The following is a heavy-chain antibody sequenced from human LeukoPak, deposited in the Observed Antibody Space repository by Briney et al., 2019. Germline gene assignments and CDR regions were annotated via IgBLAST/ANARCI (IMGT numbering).Heavy chain of an antibody. CDR2: TNHSGST. CDR1: GGSFSGYY. Sequence: PSETLSLTCAVYGGSFSGYYWSWIRQPPGKGLEWIGETNHSGSTNYNPSLKSRVTISVDTSKNQFSLKLSSVTAADTAVYYCARQLHYYYYYMDVWGKGTTVTISS. CDR3: ARQLHYYYYYMDV. D-gene: IGHD2-2*01. J-gene: IGHJ6*03. V-gene: IGHV4-34*01.